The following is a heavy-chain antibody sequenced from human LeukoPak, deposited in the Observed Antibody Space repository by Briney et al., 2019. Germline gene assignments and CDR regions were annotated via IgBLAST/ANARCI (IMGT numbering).Heavy chain of an antibody. CDR3: ARWLQLDRYYYMDV. CDR1: GASISSGNYY. J-gene: IGHJ6*03. V-gene: IGHV4-61*10. CDR2: IYYSGST. D-gene: IGHD5-24*01. Sequence: SETLSLTCTVSGASISSGNYYWSWIRQPAGKELEWIGYIYYSGSTNYNPSLKSRVTISVDTSKNQFSLKLSSVTAADTAVYYCARWLQLDRYYYMDVWGKGTTVTVSS.